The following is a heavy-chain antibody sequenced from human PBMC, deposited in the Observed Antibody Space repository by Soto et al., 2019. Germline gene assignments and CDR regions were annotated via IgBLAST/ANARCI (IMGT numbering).Heavy chain of an antibody. V-gene: IGHV3-23*01. Sequence: EVQLLESGGGLVQPGGSLRLSCAASGFTFSSYAMTWVRQAPGKGLEWVSAISGSGGRTYYADSVKGRFTIFRGNSKNTLYLQMNSLRAEDTAAYYCAKRGWDYYGMDVWGQGTTVTVSS. CDR2: ISGSGGRT. J-gene: IGHJ6*02. D-gene: IGHD1-26*01. CDR3: AKRGWDYYGMDV. CDR1: GFTFSSYA.